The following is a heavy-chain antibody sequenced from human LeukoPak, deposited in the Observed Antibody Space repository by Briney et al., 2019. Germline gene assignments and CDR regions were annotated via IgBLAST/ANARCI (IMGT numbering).Heavy chain of an antibody. J-gene: IGHJ4*02. CDR3: ATPPGYCGNDCSFDH. D-gene: IGHD2-21*02. CDR1: GYSFSNYW. Sequence: GESLKISCEGSGYSFSNYWIGWVRQMPGKGLEWMGIIYPGDYETRYSPSFQGLVTISVDKSISTAYLQWSSLKASDTAMYYCATPPGYCGNDCSFDHWGQGPLVTVSS. CDR2: IYPGDYET. V-gene: IGHV5-51*01.